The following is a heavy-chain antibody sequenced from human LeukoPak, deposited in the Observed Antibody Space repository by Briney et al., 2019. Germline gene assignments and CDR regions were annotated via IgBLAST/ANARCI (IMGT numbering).Heavy chain of an antibody. CDR2: INPNSGGT. CDR1: GYIFTDYY. J-gene: IGHJ3*02. V-gene: IGHV1-2*02. Sequence: ASVKVSCKASGYIFTDYYMHWVRQAPGQGLEWVGWINPNSGGTNYAQKFQGRVTMTRDTSISTAYMELSRLRSDDTAVYYCARDSRVLRYFDWLLTDRTDDAFDIWGQGTMVTVSS. D-gene: IGHD3-9*01. CDR3: ARDSRVLRYFDWLLTDRTDDAFDI.